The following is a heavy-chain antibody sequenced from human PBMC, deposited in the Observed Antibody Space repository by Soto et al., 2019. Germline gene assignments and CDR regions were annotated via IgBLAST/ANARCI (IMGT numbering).Heavy chain of an antibody. CDR2: INSDGSST. V-gene: IGHV3-74*01. Sequence: GVSLRLSCAASGFTFSNYWMHWVRKAPGKGLVWVSRINSDGSSTSYADSVKGRFTISRDNAKNTLYLQMNSLRAEDTAVYYCARELSSIYGMDVWGQGTTVTVSS. CDR3: ARELSSIYGMDV. D-gene: IGHD2-2*01. J-gene: IGHJ6*02. CDR1: GFTFSNYW.